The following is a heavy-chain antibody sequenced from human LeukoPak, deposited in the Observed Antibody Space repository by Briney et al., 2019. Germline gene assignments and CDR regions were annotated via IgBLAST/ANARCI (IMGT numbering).Heavy chain of an antibody. V-gene: IGHV1-69*04. CDR3: ARGELLAPAFFDY. D-gene: IGHD1-26*01. J-gene: IGHJ4*02. CDR1: GGTFSSYA. CDR2: IIPILGIA. Sequence: ASVKVSCKASGGTFSSYAISWVRQAPGQGLEWMGRIIPILGIANYAQKFQGRVTITADKSTSTAYMELSSLRPEDTAVYYCARGELLAPAFFDYWGQGTLATVSS.